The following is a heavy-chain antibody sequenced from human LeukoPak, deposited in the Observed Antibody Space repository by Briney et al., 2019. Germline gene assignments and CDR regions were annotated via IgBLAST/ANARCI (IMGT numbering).Heavy chain of an antibody. CDR2: ISGSGGGT. Sequence: QTGGSLRLSCAVSGITLSNYGMRWVRQAPGKGLEWVAGISGSGGGTNYADSVKGRFTISRDNPKNTLYLQMNSLRAEDTAVYFCAKRGVVIRVILVGFHREANYFDSWGQGALVTVSS. V-gene: IGHV3-23*01. J-gene: IGHJ4*02. CDR1: GITLSNYG. D-gene: IGHD2-15*01. CDR3: AKRGVVIRVILVGFHREANYFDS.